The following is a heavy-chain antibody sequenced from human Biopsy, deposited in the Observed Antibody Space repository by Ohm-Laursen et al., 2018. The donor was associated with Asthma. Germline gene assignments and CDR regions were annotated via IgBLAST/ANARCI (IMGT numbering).Heavy chain of an antibody. Sequence: RSLRLSCAASGFTFTTYGMHWVRQAPGRGLEWVGVIRFDGSKKYYADSVKGRFTISRDNSKKMLYLQMNSLRAEDTAVYYCATNSGAYKNSLGDGLDVWGQGTTVIVSS. CDR1: GFTFTTYG. CDR3: ATNSGAYKNSLGDGLDV. J-gene: IGHJ6*02. CDR2: IRFDGSKK. V-gene: IGHV3-33*01. D-gene: IGHD1-26*01.